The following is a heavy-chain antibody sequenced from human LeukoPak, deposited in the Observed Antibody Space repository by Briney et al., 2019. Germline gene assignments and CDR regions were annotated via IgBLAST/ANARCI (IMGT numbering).Heavy chain of an antibody. D-gene: IGHD3-10*01. CDR1: GFTFSSYS. Sequence: GGSLRLSCAASGFTFSSYSMNWVRQAPGKGLEWVSSISSSSSYIYYADSVKGRFTISRDNAKNSLYLQMNSLRAEDTAVYYCARDRGPRTGFMVREAYDYWGQGTLVTVSS. CDR2: ISSSSSYI. CDR3: ARDRGPRTGFMVREAYDY. J-gene: IGHJ4*02. V-gene: IGHV3-21*01.